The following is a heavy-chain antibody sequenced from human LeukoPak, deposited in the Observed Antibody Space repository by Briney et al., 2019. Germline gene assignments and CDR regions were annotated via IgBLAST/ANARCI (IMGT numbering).Heavy chain of an antibody. V-gene: IGHV3-30*02. Sequence: GGSLRLSCAASGFTFSSYGMHWVRQAPGKGLEWVAFIRYDGTEKYYTDSAKGRFTISRDNSKNTLHLQMSGLRPDDTAVYYCARVVIAARPHWFDPWGQGTLVTVSS. CDR3: ARVVIAARPHWFDP. CDR1: GFTFSSYG. J-gene: IGHJ5*02. CDR2: IRYDGTEK. D-gene: IGHD6-6*01.